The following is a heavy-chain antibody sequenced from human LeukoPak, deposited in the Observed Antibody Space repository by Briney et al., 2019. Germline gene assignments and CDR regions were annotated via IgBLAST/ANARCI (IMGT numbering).Heavy chain of an antibody. J-gene: IGHJ4*02. D-gene: IGHD1-26*01. CDR2: IYSGGST. CDR1: GFTVSSNY. CDR3: ARLSVGATNPDY. V-gene: IGHV3-66*04. Sequence: QPGGSLRLSCAASGFTVSSNYMSWVRQAPGKGLEWVSVIYSGGSTYYAESVKGRFTIYRDNSKNTLYLQMNSLRAEDTAVYYCARLSVGATNPDYWGQGTLVTVSS.